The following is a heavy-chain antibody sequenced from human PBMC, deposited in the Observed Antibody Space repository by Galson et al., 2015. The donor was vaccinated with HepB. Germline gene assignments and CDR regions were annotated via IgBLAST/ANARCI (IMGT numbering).Heavy chain of an antibody. CDR1: GFTFSSYG. CDR2: ISYDGSKK. CDR3: AKDDGSGRYFDL. D-gene: IGHD3-10*01. Sequence: SLRLSCAASGFTFSSYGMHWVRQAPGKGLEWVIVISYDGSKKYYADSVKGRFTMSRDNSKNTPYLQMNSLRAEDTALYYCAKDDGSGRYFDLWGRGTLVTVSS. J-gene: IGHJ2*01. V-gene: IGHV3-30*18.